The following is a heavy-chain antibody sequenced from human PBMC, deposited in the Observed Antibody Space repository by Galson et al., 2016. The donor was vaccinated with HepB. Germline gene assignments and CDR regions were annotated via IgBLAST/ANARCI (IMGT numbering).Heavy chain of an antibody. V-gene: IGHV1-24*01. CDR2: FDPEDGET. D-gene: IGHD3-10*01. J-gene: IGHJ3*02. CDR1: GYTLTDLS. Sequence: SCKVSGYTLTDLSMHWVRQAPGKGLEWMGGFDPEDGETIYAQKFQGRFTMTADTSTDTAYMDLSSLKFEDTAGYYCATGRLVLPWFRDFPTDDVKTVPDAFDIWGQGTMVTVSS. CDR3: ATGRLVLPWFRDFPTDDVKTVPDAFDI.